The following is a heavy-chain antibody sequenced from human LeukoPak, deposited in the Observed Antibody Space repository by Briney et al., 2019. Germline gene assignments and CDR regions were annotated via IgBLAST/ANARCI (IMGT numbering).Heavy chain of an antibody. V-gene: IGHV4-4*02. Sequence: SGTLSLTCAVSGASISSSNWWSWVRQPPGKGLEWIGEIYHSGSTNYNPSLKSRVTISVDKSKNQFSLKLSSVTAADTAVYYCARRGYCSGGICYDPGNWFDPWGQGTLVTVSS. CDR3: ARRGYCSGGICYDPGNWFDP. CDR1: GASISSSNW. D-gene: IGHD2-15*01. CDR2: IYHSGST. J-gene: IGHJ5*02.